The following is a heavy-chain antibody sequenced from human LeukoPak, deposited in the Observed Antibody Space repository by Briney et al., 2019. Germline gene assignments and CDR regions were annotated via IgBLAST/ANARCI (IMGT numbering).Heavy chain of an antibody. Sequence: KPGGSLRLSCAASGFTFSSYSMNWVRQAPGRGLEWVSSISSSSSYIYFPESVEGRFTISRDNARNSLHLQMNSLRAEDTAVYYCASAPGGWYFDYWGQGTLVTVSS. CDR3: ASAPGGWYFDY. J-gene: IGHJ4*02. CDR1: GFTFSSYS. V-gene: IGHV3-21*01. CDR2: ISSSSSYI. D-gene: IGHD6-19*01.